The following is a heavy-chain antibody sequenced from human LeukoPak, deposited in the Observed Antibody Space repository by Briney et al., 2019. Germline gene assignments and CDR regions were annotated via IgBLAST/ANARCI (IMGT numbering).Heavy chain of an antibody. CDR3: AREVKIVGATGGAFDI. CDR2: IYSGGST. Sequence: GGSLRLSCAASGFTVSSNYMSWVRQAPGKGLEWVSVIYSGGSTYYGDSVKGRFTISRDNSKNTLYLQMNSLRVEDTAIYYCAREVKIVGATGGAFDIWGQGTMVTVSS. CDR1: GFTVSSNY. J-gene: IGHJ3*02. V-gene: IGHV3-53*01. D-gene: IGHD1-26*01.